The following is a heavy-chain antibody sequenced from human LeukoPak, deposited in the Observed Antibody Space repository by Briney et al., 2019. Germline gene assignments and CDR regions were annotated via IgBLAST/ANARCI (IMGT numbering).Heavy chain of an antibody. D-gene: IGHD3-16*01. CDR1: GFTFSSYS. Sequence: GGSLRLSCAASGFTFSSYSMNWVRQAPGKGLEWVSSISSSSSYLYYADSVKGRFTISRDNAKNSLYLQMNSLRAEDTAVYYCARDTYGDGGYFDYWGQGTLVTVSS. V-gene: IGHV3-21*01. CDR2: ISSSSSYL. J-gene: IGHJ4*02. CDR3: ARDTYGDGGYFDY.